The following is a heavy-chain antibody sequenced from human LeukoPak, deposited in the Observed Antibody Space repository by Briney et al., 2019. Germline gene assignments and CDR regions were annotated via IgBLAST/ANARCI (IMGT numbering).Heavy chain of an antibody. CDR1: GGSISSSNYY. D-gene: IGHD1-26*01. CDR2: IYTSGST. J-gene: IGHJ4*02. V-gene: IGHV4-61*02. Sequence: SETLSLTCAVSGGSISSSNYYWSWIRQPAGKGLEWIGRIYTSGSTNYNPSLKSRVTMSVDTSKNQFSLKLSSVTAADTAVYYCARDVAGATWMYFDYWGQGTLVTVSP. CDR3: ARDVAGATWMYFDY.